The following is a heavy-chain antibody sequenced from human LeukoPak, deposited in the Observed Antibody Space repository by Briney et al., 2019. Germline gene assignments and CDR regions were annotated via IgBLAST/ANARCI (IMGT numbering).Heavy chain of an antibody. CDR2: ISSSSSYI. D-gene: IGHD6-13*01. J-gene: IGHJ6*02. CDR1: GFTFSSYS. V-gene: IGHV3-21*01. CDR3: ARVIGSSWYYYYYGMDV. Sequence: GGSLRLSCAASGFTFSSYSMNWVRQAPGKGLEWVSSISSSSSYIYYADSVEGRFTISRDNAKNSLYLQMNSLRAEDTAVYYCARVIGSSWYYYYYGMDVWGQGTTVTVSS.